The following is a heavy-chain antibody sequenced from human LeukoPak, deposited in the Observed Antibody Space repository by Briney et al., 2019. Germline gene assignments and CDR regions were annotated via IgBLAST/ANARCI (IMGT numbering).Heavy chain of an antibody. Sequence: GGSLRLSCAASGFTFSSYSMNWVRQAPGKGLEWVSSISSSGSTIYYADSVKGRFTISRDNAKNSVYLQMNSLRAEDTAVYYCARSHYDILRWYYFDYWGQGTLVTVSS. CDR1: GFTFSSYS. D-gene: IGHD3-9*01. CDR2: ISSSGSTI. CDR3: ARSHYDILRWYYFDY. V-gene: IGHV3-48*04. J-gene: IGHJ4*02.